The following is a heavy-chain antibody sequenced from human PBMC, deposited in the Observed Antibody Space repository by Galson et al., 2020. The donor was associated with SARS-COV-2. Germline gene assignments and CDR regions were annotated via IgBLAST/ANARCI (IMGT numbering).Heavy chain of an antibody. Sequence: GESLKISCVGSGFSFSTYDMNWVRQAPGKGLEWMSFIGPSGSTRYYAGSVRGRFTISRDNAKNSLYLQMNSLRAEDTAVYYCARVDLWSGSGGDAVDIWGQGTMFTVSS. J-gene: IGHJ3*02. D-gene: IGHD3-3*01. CDR1: GFSFSTYD. CDR3: ARVDLWSGSGGDAVDI. V-gene: IGHV3-48*03. CDR2: IGPSGSTR.